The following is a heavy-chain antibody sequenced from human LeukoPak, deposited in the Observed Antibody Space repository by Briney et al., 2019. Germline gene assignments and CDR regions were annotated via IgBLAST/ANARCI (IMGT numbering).Heavy chain of an antibody. CDR2: IYYSGST. D-gene: IGHD3-22*01. V-gene: IGHV4-59*08. J-gene: IGHJ3*02. CDR3: ARQYDSSGYQRFHDAFDI. Sequence: PSETLSLTCAVYGGSFSGYYWSWIRQPPGKGLEWIGYIYYSGSTNYNPSLKSRVTISVDTSKNQFSLKLSSVTAADTAVYYCARQYDSSGYQRFHDAFDIWGQGTMVTVSS. CDR1: GGSFSGYY.